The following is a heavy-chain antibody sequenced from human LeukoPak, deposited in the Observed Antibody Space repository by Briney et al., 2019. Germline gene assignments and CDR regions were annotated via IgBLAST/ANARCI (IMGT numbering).Heavy chain of an antibody. D-gene: IGHD2-2*01. CDR3: AKALYVVPAATYYYMDV. V-gene: IGHV3-23*01. J-gene: IGHJ6*03. CDR2: ISGSGGST. Sequence: PGGSLRLSCAASGFTFSSYAMSWVRQAPGKGLEWVSAISGSGGSTYHADSVKGRFTISRDNSKNTLYLQMNSLRAEDTAVYYCAKALYVVPAATYYYMDVWGKGTTVTVSS. CDR1: GFTFSSYA.